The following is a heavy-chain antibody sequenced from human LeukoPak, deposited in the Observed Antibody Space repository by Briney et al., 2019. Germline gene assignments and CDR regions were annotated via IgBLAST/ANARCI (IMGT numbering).Heavy chain of an antibody. CDR2: ISAYNGNT. D-gene: IGHD3-22*01. CDR3: ARRYYYDSSGYYSHFDY. V-gene: IGHV1-18*01. J-gene: IGHJ4*02. Sequence: ASEKVSCKASGYTFTSYGISWVRQAPGQGLEWMGWISAYNGNTNYAQKLQGRVTMTTDTSTSTAYMELRSLRSDDTAVYYCARRYYYDSSGYYSHFDYWGQGTLVTVSS. CDR1: GYTFTSYG.